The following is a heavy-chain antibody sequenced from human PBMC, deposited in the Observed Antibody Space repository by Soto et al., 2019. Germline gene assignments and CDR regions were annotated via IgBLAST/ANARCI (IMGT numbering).Heavy chain of an antibody. Sequence: GASVKVSCKVSGYTLTELSMHWVRQAPGQGLEWMGGFDPEDGETIYAQKFQGRVTMTEDTSTDTAYMELSSLRSEDTAVYYCATSFLHSEWLLYRYFDYWGQGTLVTVSS. CDR1: GYTLTELS. J-gene: IGHJ4*02. CDR2: FDPEDGET. CDR3: ATSFLHSEWLLYRYFDY. D-gene: IGHD3-3*01. V-gene: IGHV1-24*01.